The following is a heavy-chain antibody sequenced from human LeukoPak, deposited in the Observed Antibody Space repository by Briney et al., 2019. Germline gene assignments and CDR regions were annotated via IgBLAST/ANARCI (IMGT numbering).Heavy chain of an antibody. J-gene: IGHJ2*01. V-gene: IGHV3-74*01. Sequence: GGSLRLSCAVSGFIFSDHYMDWVRQAPGKGLVWVARINSDGSSTSYADSVKGRFTISRDDAKNTLYLQMNSLRAEDTAVYYCARGSSGWTVPNWYFDLWGRGTLVTVSS. D-gene: IGHD6-19*01. CDR2: INSDGSST. CDR1: GFIFSDHY. CDR3: ARGSSGWTVPNWYFDL.